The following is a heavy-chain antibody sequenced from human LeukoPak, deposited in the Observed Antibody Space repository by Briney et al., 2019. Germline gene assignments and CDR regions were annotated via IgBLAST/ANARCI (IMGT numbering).Heavy chain of an antibody. J-gene: IGHJ6*03. CDR1: GFTVSSNY. CDR3: ARGSPGFYYYYMDV. CDR2: IYSGGST. Sequence: GGSLRLSCAASGFTVSSNYMSWVRQAPGKGLEWVSVIYSGGSTYYADSVKGRFTISRDNSKSTLYLQMNSLRAEDTAVYYCARGSPGFYYYYMDVWGKGTTVTVSS. D-gene: IGHD2-15*01. V-gene: IGHV3-53*01.